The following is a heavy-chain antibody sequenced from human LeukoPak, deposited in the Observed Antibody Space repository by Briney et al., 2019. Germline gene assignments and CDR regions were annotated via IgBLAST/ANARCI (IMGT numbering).Heavy chain of an antibody. V-gene: IGHV1-18*01. D-gene: IGHD1-26*01. CDR1: GVVFTSYG. CDR3: AAPPIVGATNTYFDY. Sequence: ASVKVSCKASGVVFTSYGFTWVRQAPGQGLEWMGWISANDGKTHYSEKHQGRVTMSTDTVTSTAYMELRSLRSDDTAVYYCAAPPIVGATNTYFDYWGQGTLVTVSS. CDR2: ISANDGKT. J-gene: IGHJ4*02.